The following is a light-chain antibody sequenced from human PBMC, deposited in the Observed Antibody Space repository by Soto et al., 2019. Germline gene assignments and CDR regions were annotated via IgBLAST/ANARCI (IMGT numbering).Light chain of an antibody. J-gene: IGLJ1*01. V-gene: IGLV1-40*01. Sequence: QSVLTQPPSVSGAPGQRVTISCTGSSSNIGAGYGVYWYQQLPGTAPKLLIYGNSNRPSGVPDRFSGSKSGTSASLAITGLQAEDEAEYYCQSYDTSLRIYVFGSGTKVTVL. CDR3: QSYDTSLRIYV. CDR2: GNS. CDR1: SSNIGAGYG.